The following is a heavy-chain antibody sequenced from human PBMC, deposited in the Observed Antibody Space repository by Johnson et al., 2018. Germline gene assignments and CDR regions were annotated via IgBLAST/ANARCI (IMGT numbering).Heavy chain of an antibody. V-gene: IGHV3-30*18. J-gene: IGHJ6*03. CDR1: GFTFSNYG. CDR2: ISYGATSE. Sequence: QVQLVESGGGVVQPRRALRLSCVASGFTFSNYGMHWARQAPGKGLEWVAVISYGATSEMYTDSVKGRFTSSRDNPKNTVYLEMNSRRVEDTATYFCAKALTSGSAWYFMDVWGRGTTVTVSS. D-gene: IGHD6-19*01. CDR3: AKALTSGSAWYFMDV.